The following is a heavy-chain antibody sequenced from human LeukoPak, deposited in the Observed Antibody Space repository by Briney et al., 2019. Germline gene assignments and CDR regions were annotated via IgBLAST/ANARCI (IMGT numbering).Heavy chain of an antibody. Sequence: GASVKVSCKASGGTFSSYAISWVRQAPGQGLEWMGGIIPIFGTANYAQKFQGRVTITADESTSTAYMELSSLRSEDTAVYYCARDGEGVKDTGSYGPYYFDYWGQGTLVTVSS. D-gene: IGHD5-18*01. CDR1: GGTFSSYA. V-gene: IGHV1-69*01. CDR3: ARDGEGVKDTGSYGPYYFDY. J-gene: IGHJ4*02. CDR2: IIPIFGTA.